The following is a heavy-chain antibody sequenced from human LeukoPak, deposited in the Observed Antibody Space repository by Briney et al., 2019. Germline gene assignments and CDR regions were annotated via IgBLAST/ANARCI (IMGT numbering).Heavy chain of an antibody. CDR3: ARDYGGNSGFYYYYYYGMDV. Sequence: SETLSLTCTVSGGSISSSSYYWGWIRQPPGKGLEWIGSIYYSGSTYYNPSLKSRVTISVDTSKNQFSLKLSSVTAADTAVYYCARDYGGNSGFYYYYYYGMDVWGQGTTVTVSS. CDR2: IYYSGST. V-gene: IGHV4-39*07. D-gene: IGHD4-23*01. CDR1: GGSISSSSYY. J-gene: IGHJ6*02.